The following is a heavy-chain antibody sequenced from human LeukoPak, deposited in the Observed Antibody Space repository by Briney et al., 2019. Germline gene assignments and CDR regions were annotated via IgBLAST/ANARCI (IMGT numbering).Heavy chain of an antibody. CDR1: GYSFTSYW. J-gene: IGHJ4*02. V-gene: IGHV5-51*03. D-gene: IGHD3-22*01. CDR3: AGFGSYYYDSSAPGDY. Sequence: GESLKISCKGSGYSFTSYWIGWVRQMPGKGLEWMGIIYPGDSDTRYSPSFQGQVTISADKSISTAYLQWSSLRASDTAMYYCAGFGSYYYDSSAPGDYWGQGTLVTVSS. CDR2: IYPGDSDT.